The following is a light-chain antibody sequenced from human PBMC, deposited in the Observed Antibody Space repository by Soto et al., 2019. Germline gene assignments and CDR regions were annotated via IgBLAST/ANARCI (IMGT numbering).Light chain of an antibody. CDR2: AAS. CDR1: QSISSY. CDR3: QQSYSTPWT. V-gene: IGKV1-39*01. J-gene: IGKJ1*01. Sequence: DIQMTQSPSSLSASVGDRVTITCRASQSISSYLNWYQQKPGKAPKLLIYAASSLQSVVPSRFSGSGSGTDFTLTISSLQPEEFATYYCQQSYSTPWTCGQGTKVEIK.